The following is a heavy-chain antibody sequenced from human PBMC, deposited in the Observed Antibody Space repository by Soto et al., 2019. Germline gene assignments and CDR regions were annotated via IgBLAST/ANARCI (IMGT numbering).Heavy chain of an antibody. V-gene: IGHV3-30-3*01. D-gene: IGHD6-13*01. CDR2: ISYDGSNK. CDR1: GFTFSSYA. Sequence: GGSLRLSCAASGFTFSSYAMHWVRQAPGKGLEWVAVISYDGSNKYYADSVKGRFTISRDNSKNTLYLQMNSLRAEDTAVYYCARDGYSSSWYGADIWGQGTMVTVSS. J-gene: IGHJ3*02. CDR3: ARDGYSSSWYGADI.